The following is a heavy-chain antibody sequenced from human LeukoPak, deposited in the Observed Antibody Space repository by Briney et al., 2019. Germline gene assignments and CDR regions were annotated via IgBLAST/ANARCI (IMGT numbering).Heavy chain of an antibody. Sequence: PGGSLRLSCATSGFSFSTYGMLWVRQAPGKGLEWVSVIYSGGITYYTDSVKGGFTISRDNSKNTLYLQMNSLRAEDTAVYYCALQRPLKGVWGQGTTVTVSS. CDR3: ALQRPLKGV. D-gene: IGHD1-1*01. CDR2: IYSGGIT. J-gene: IGHJ6*02. CDR1: GFSFSTYG. V-gene: IGHV3-NL1*01.